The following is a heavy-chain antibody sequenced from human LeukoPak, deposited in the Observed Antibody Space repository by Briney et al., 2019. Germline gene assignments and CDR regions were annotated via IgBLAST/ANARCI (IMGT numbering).Heavy chain of an antibody. D-gene: IGHD4-11*01. CDR1: GFTFGDYA. CDR2: IRRRSYGGTT. J-gene: IGHJ4*02. V-gene: IGHV3-49*04. Sequence: GRSLRLSCAASGFTFGDYAMSWVRQAPGKGLEWVGFIRRRSYGGTTEYAASVKGRFTISRDDFKSIVYLQMNSLKTEGTAVYYCTRLFSNYYFDSWGQGTLVTVSS. CDR3: TRLFSNYYFDS.